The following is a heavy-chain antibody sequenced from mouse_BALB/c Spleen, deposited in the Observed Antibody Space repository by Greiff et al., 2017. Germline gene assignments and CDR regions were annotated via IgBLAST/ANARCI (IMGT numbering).Heavy chain of an antibody. CDR3: ARGPAYFDY. J-gene: IGHJ2*01. CDR2: ISYDGSN. Sequence: EVQVVESGPGLVKPSQSLSLTCSVTGYSITSGYYWNWIRQFPGNKLEWMGYISYDGSNNYNPSLKNRISITRDTSKNQFFLKLNSVTTEDTATYYCARGPAYFDYWGQGTTLTVSS. CDR1: GYSITSGYY. V-gene: IGHV3-6*02.